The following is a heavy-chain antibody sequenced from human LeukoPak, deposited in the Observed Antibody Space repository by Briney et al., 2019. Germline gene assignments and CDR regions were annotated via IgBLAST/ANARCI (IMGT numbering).Heavy chain of an antibody. J-gene: IGHJ4*02. CDR3: AKDPRGHDYGGSHFDY. CDR1: GFTFSSYA. D-gene: IGHD4-23*01. Sequence: PGGSLRLSCAASGFTFSSYAMSWVRQAPGKGLEWVSAISGSGGSTYYADSVKGRFTISRDNSKNTLHLQMNSLRAEDTAVYYCAKDPRGHDYGGSHFDYWGQGTLVTVSS. V-gene: IGHV3-23*01. CDR2: ISGSGGST.